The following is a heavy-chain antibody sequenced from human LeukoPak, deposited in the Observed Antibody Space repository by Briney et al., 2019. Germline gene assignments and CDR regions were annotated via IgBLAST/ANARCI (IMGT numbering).Heavy chain of an antibody. CDR1: GYTFTSYD. Sequence: GASVKVSCKASGYTFTSYDINWVRQATGQGLEWMGWMNPNSGNTGYAQKFQGRVTITRNTSISTAYMELSSLRSEDTAVYYCARYRVVPAAIRGDYYYYYWTSGAKGPRSPSP. CDR3: ARYRVVPAAIRGDYYYYYWTS. D-gene: IGHD2-2*02. J-gene: IGHJ6*03. V-gene: IGHV1-8*03. CDR2: MNPNSGNT.